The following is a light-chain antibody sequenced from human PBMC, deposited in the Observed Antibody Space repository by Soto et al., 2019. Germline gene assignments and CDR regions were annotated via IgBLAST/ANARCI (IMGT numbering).Light chain of an antibody. CDR3: EQYGSTPLT. V-gene: IGKV3-20*01. CDR2: DAS. Sequence: EIVLTQSPGTLSLSPGERATLSCKASQSVANNYLARYQQKPVQAPRFLIYDASSRATGIPDRFSGSGSGTDFTLTISRLEPDDFAVYYCEQYGSTPLTFGGGTKVQIK. J-gene: IGKJ4*01. CDR1: QSVANNY.